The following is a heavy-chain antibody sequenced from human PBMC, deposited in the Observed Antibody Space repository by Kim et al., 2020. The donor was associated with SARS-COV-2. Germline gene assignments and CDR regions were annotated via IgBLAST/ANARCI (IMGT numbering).Heavy chain of an antibody. CDR1: EFTFSNFG. J-gene: IGHJ4*02. CDR3: ARLRPGSYFDS. Sequence: GGSLRLSCTTSEFTFSNFGMSWVRQAPGKGLEWVASIKQDGSEKYYVGSVKGRFTISRDNAKNSLYLQMNSLRAEDTAVYYCARLRPGSYFDSWGQGTLVTVSS. V-gene: IGHV3-7*03. D-gene: IGHD5-12*01. CDR2: IKQDGSEK.